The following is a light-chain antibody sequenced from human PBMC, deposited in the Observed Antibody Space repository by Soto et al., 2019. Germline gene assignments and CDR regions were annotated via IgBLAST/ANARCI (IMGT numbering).Light chain of an antibody. J-gene: IGLJ1*01. CDR2: DVS. V-gene: IGLV2-14*03. CDR3: SSYRVGGSYV. CDR1: SSDVGRHNA. Sequence: QAVVTQPASVSGSPGQSITISCSGTSSDVGRHNAVSWYQQHPGKVPQLMIYDVSIRPSGISDRLSASKSGNMASLTISGLQAEDEADYYCSSYRVGGSYVFGTGTKVTVL.